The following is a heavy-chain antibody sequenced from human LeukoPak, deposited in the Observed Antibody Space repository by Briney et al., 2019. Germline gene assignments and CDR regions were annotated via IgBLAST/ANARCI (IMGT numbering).Heavy chain of an antibody. Sequence: GGSLRLSCAASGFTFSSSAMSWVRQAPGKGLEWVSTISGSGRGSSTYYADSLKGRFTISRDNSKNTLYLQMNSLGAEDTAVYYCARHSDYDILTGPNDYWGQGTLVTVSS. CDR1: GFTFSSSA. CDR2: ISGSGRGSST. V-gene: IGHV3-23*01. D-gene: IGHD3-9*01. CDR3: ARHSDYDILTGPNDY. J-gene: IGHJ4*02.